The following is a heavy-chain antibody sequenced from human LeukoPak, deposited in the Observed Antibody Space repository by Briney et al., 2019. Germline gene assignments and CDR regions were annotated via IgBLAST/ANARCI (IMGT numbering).Heavy chain of an antibody. J-gene: IGHJ6*03. Sequence: SETLSLTCTVSGGSISSGSYYWSWIRQPAGKGLEWIGRIYTSGSTNYNPSLKSRVTISVDTSKNQFSLKLSSVTAADTAVYYCARDRVVVVPAGHHYYYYMDVWGKGTTVTVSS. CDR1: GGSISSGSYY. V-gene: IGHV4-61*02. CDR3: ARDRVVVVPAGHHYYYYMDV. CDR2: IYTSGST. D-gene: IGHD2-2*01.